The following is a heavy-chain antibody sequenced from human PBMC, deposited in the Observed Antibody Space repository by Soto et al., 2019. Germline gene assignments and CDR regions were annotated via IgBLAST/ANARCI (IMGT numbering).Heavy chain of an antibody. CDR2: ISYDGSNK. D-gene: IGHD3-22*01. V-gene: IGHV3-30-3*01. Sequence: PGGSLRLSCAASGFTFSSYAMHWVLQAPGKGLEWVAVISYDGSNKYYADSVKGRFTISRDNSKNTLYLQMNSLRADDTAVYYCARGRTTNYDSSGYSDYWGQGTLVTVSS. CDR1: GFTFSSYA. J-gene: IGHJ4*02. CDR3: ARGRTTNYDSSGYSDY.